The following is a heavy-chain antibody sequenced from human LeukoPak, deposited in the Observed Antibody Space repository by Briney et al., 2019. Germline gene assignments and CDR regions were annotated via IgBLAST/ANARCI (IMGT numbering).Heavy chain of an antibody. Sequence: ASVKVSCKASGYTFTNYGISWVRQAPGQGLEWMGWISAYNGNTNYAQKLQGRVTMTTDTSTSTAYMELRSLRSDDTAVYYCARDRVYYGSGSYSSFDYWGQGTLVTVSS. V-gene: IGHV1-18*04. D-gene: IGHD3-10*01. CDR2: ISAYNGNT. CDR1: GYTFTNYG. CDR3: ARDRVYYGSGSYSSFDY. J-gene: IGHJ4*02.